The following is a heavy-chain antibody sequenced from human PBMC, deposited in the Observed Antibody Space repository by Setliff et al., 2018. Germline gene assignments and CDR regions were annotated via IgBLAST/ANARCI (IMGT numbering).Heavy chain of an antibody. CDR2: INPHGSEK. Sequence: QAGGSLRLSCTASGFSYSNCWVSWVRQAPGKGLEWLASINPHGSEKYYADSVKGRFTISRDNAKNSLSLQMNNLRTEDTAVYYCFGEGTCSYWGQGALVTVSS. CDR1: GFSYSNCW. D-gene: IGHD4-17*01. V-gene: IGHV3-7*01. J-gene: IGHJ4*02. CDR3: FGEGTCSY.